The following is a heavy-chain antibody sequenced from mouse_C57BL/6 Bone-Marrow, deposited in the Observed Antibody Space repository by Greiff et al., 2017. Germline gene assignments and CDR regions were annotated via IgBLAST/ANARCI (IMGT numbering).Heavy chain of an antibody. CDR1: GYTFTDYY. J-gene: IGHJ3*01. Sequence: VQLQQSGPVLVKPGASVKMSCKASGYTFTDYYMNWVKQSHGKSLEWIGVINPYNGGTSYNQKFNGKATLTVDKSSSTAYMELNSLTSEDSAVYYCARKKGYGYGWFAYWGQGTLVTVSA. CDR3: ARKKGYGYGWFAY. V-gene: IGHV1-19*01. CDR2: INPYNGGT. D-gene: IGHD2-2*01.